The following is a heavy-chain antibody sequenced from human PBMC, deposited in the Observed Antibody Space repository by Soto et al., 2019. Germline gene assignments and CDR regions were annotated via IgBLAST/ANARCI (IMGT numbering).Heavy chain of an antibody. CDR3: SHMESRVASYCLDV. V-gene: IGHV2-5*02. J-gene: IGHJ6*02. CDR1: GFSLDTSGVG. CDR2: IYWDDDK. Sequence: QITLKESGPTLVKPTQTLTLTCTFSGFSLDTSGVGVAWIRQPPGKALEWLTLIYWDDDKRYSPSLRSRLTITKDTSENRVVLTMTNMDPVDTATDYCSHMESRVASYCLDVWGQGTTVTVSS. D-gene: IGHD3-3*01.